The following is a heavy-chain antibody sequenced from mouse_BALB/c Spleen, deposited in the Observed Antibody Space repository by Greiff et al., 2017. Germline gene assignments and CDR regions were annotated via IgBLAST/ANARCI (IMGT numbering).Heavy chain of an antibody. Sequence: VQLKESGAELARPGASVKLSCKASGYTFTSYWMQWVKQRPGQGLEWIGAIYPGDGDTRYTQKFKGKAKLTAVTSASTAYMELSSLTNEDSAVYYCTRDYGSSRFDYWGQGTTLTVSS. CDR3: TRDYGSSRFDY. CDR2: IYPGDGDT. CDR1: GYTFTSYW. J-gene: IGHJ2*01. D-gene: IGHD1-1*01. V-gene: IGHV1-5*01.